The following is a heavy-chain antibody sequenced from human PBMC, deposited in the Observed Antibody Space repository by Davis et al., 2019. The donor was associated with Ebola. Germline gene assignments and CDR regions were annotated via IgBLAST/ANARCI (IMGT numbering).Heavy chain of an antibody. CDR3: ARPWYSGTYYGAYDI. J-gene: IGHJ3*02. Sequence: SETLSLTCTVSGASISSRSYYWGWIRQPPGKGLEWVGSFSYGDNTHYYNPSLRSRVTISVDTSRNQFSLKLSSATAADTAVYYCARPWYSGTYYGAYDIWGQGTMVAVSS. D-gene: IGHD1-26*01. CDR1: GASISSRSYY. V-gene: IGHV4-39*01. CDR2: FSYGDNTH.